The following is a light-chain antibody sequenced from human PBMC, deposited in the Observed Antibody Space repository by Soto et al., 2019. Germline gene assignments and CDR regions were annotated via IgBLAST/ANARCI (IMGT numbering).Light chain of an antibody. CDR1: QSVSNK. V-gene: IGKV3-15*01. J-gene: IGKJ1*01. CDR3: QQYGSSPTWT. Sequence: EIVMTQSPATLSVSPGERVTLSCRASQSVSNKLGWYQHKPGQAPRLLIYDTSTRAAGTPARFTGSGSGTDFTLTISSLQSEDFAVYYCQQYGSSPTWTFGQGTKVDIK. CDR2: DTS.